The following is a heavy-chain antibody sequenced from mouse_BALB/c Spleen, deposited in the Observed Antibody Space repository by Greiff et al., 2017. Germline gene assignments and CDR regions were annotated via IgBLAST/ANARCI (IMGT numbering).Heavy chain of an antibody. D-gene: IGHD1-1*01. CDR1: GFNIKDTY. J-gene: IGHJ3*01. Sequence: EVQLQQSGAELVKPGASVKLSCTASGFNIKDTYMHWVKQRPEQGLEWIGRIDPANGNTKYDPKFQGKATITADTSSNTAYLQLSSLTSEDTAVYYCARAGSSLAWFAYWGQGTLVTVSA. CDR3: ARAGSSLAWFAY. CDR2: IDPANGNT. V-gene: IGHV14-3*02.